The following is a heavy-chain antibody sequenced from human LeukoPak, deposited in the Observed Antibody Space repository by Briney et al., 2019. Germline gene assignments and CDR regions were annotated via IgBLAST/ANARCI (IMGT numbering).Heavy chain of an antibody. CDR1: GYTFTSYG. D-gene: IGHD6-13*01. J-gene: IGHJ4*02. CDR2: ISAYNGNT. V-gene: IGHV1-18*03. Sequence: SVKVSCKASGYTFTSYGISWVRQAPGQGLEWMGWISAYNGNTNYAQKLQGRVTMTTDTSTSTAYMELRSLRSEDMAVYYCARGMYSSSWYGYFDYWGQGTLVTVSS. CDR3: ARGMYSSSWYGYFDY.